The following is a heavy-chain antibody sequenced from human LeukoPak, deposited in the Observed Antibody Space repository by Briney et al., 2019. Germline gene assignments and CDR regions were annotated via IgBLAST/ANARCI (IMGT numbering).Heavy chain of an antibody. CDR1: GVSISSSNSY. Sequence: SETLSLTCTVSGVSISSSNSYWGWIRQPPGKGLGWIGSIYYSGNTYYNASLKGQVSISIDTSKNQFSLRLTSVTAADTAVYYCARQTGSGLFILPGGQGTLVTVSS. J-gene: IGHJ4*02. V-gene: IGHV4-39*01. CDR3: ARQTGSGLFILP. D-gene: IGHD3/OR15-3a*01. CDR2: IYYSGNT.